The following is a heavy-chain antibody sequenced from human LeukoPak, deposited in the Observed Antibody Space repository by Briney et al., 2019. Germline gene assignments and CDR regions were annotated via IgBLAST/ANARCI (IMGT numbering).Heavy chain of an antibody. CDR2: IHTSGSN. D-gene: IGHD3-3*01. V-gene: IGHV4-4*09. Sequence: SETLSLTCAVSGVSISPYYWAWIRQPPGKGLEWIGYIHTSGSNNQYPSLKSRVTISVDKSKIHFSLRLTSVTAADTAAYYCARLSAAVHLGAFDLWGQGTMVTVSS. J-gene: IGHJ3*01. CDR3: ARLSAAVHLGAFDL. CDR1: GVSISPYY.